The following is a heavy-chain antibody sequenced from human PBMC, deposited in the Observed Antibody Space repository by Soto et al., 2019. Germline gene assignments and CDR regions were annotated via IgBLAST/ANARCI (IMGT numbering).Heavy chain of an antibody. Sequence: PGGSLILSCAASGFTVSSNSMNWVRQAPGKGLDWVSIIYSGGSTYYADSVKGRFTISRDNSKNTLSLQMNGLRAEDTAVYYCARESITNYPFDYWGQGTLVTVSS. CDR3: ARESITNYPFDY. V-gene: IGHV3-66*01. D-gene: IGHD1-7*01. CDR1: GFTVSSNS. J-gene: IGHJ4*02. CDR2: IYSGGST.